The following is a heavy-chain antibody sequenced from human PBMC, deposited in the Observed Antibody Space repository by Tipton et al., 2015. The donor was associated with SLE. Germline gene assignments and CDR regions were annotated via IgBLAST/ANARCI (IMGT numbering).Heavy chain of an antibody. CDR3: ARGNDILTGYIY. V-gene: IGHV4-59*08. D-gene: IGHD3-9*01. J-gene: IGHJ4*02. CDR1: GGSISSHY. CDR2: ISYSGST. Sequence: GLVKPSETLSLICTASGGSISSHYWSWIRQPPGKGLEWIGYISYSGSTNYNPSLKSRVTISVDTSKNQFSLKLSSVTAADTAVYYCARGNDILTGYIYWGQGTLVTVSS.